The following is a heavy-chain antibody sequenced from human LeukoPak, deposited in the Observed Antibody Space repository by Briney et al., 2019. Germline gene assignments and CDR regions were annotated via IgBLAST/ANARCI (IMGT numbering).Heavy chain of an antibody. D-gene: IGHD3-22*01. Sequence: ASVKASCKASGYTFTGYYMHWVRQAPGQGLEWMGWINPNSGGTNYAQRFQGRVTMTRDTSISTAYMELSRLRSNDTAVYYCARAYYYDSSGWFDPWGQGTLVTVSS. V-gene: IGHV1-2*02. CDR1: GYTFTGYY. CDR3: ARAYYYDSSGWFDP. CDR2: INPNSGGT. J-gene: IGHJ5*02.